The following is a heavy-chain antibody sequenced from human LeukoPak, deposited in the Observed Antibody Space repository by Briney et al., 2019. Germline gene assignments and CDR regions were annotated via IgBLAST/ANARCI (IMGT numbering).Heavy chain of an antibody. D-gene: IGHD5-24*01. CDR2: IYSGGTT. J-gene: IGHJ4*02. Sequence: QPGGSLRLSCAVSGFTVSGNYMSWVRPAPGKGLEWVSLIYSGGTTYYADSVKGRFTISRDNSKNTLYLQMNSLRAEDTAVYYCARENGYKVFDYWGQGTLVTVSS. V-gene: IGHV3-53*01. CDR3: ARENGYKVFDY. CDR1: GFTVSGNY.